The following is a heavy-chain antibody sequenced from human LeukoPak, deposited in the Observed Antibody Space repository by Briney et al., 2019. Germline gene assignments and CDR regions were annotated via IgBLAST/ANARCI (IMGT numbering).Heavy chain of an antibody. CDR2: ISAYNGNT. J-gene: IGHJ6*02. Sequence: ASVTVSCTASGYTFTSYGISWVRQAPGQGLEWMGWISAYNGNTNYAQKLQGRVTMTTDTSTSTAYMELRSLRSDDTAVYYCARGGSYPGDYYYYGMDVWGQGTTVTVSS. D-gene: IGHD1-26*01. CDR1: GYTFTSYG. V-gene: IGHV1-18*01. CDR3: ARGGSYPGDYYYYGMDV.